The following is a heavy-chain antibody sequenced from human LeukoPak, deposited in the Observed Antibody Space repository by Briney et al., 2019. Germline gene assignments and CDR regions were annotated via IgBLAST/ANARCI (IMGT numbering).Heavy chain of an antibody. J-gene: IGHJ6*02. CDR3: AKEEGAGYGYGMDV. Sequence: GGSLRLSCATSGLTFGSYAMTWVRQTPGKGLEWVSSIGSNTYYADSVKGRFTISRDNSRNTLYLQMDSLRAGDTALYYCAKEEGAGYGYGMDVWGQGTTVTVSS. V-gene: IGHV3-23*01. CDR2: IGSNT. CDR1: GLTFGSYA. D-gene: IGHD3-9*01.